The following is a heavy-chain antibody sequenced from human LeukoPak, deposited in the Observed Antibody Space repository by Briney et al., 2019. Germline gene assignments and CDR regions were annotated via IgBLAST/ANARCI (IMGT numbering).Heavy chain of an antibody. V-gene: IGHV5-51*01. Sequence: LGESLKISCKGSGYSFTSYWIGWVRQMPGKGLEWMGIIYPGDSDTRYSPSFQGQVTISADKSISTTYLQWSSLKASDTAMYYCARRAVRGSWNNNWFDPWGQGTLVTVSS. CDR2: IYPGDSDT. CDR3: ARRAVRGSWNNNWFDP. D-gene: IGHD3-10*01. CDR1: GYSFTSYW. J-gene: IGHJ5*02.